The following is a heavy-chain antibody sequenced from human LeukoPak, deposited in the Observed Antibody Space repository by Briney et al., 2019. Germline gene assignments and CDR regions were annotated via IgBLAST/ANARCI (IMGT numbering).Heavy chain of an antibody. CDR1: GFTFSSYG. D-gene: IGHD6-19*01. CDR2: ISGSGGST. V-gene: IGHV3-23*01. J-gene: IGHJ4*02. Sequence: GGSLRLSCAASGFTFSSYGMSWVRQAPGKGLEWVSAISGSGGSTYYADSVKGRFTISRDNSKNTLYLQMNSLKTEDTAVYYCTTRGGYSSGWHLDYWGQGTLVTVSS. CDR3: TTRGGYSSGWHLDY.